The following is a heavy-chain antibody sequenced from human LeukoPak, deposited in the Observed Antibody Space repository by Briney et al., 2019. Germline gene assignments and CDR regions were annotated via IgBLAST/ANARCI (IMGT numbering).Heavy chain of an antibody. CDR2: IYPGDYDT. CDR3: ARHVIAYSSSPSRTYYYYYMDV. D-gene: IGHD6-6*01. V-gene: IGHV5-51*01. CDR1: GYSFTSYW. J-gene: IGHJ6*03. Sequence: GESLKISCKGSGYSFTSYWIGWVRQMPGKGLEWMGIIYPGDYDTRYSPSFQGQVTISADKSISTAYLQWSSLKASDTAMYYCARHVIAYSSSPSRTYYYYYMDVWGKGTTVTVSS.